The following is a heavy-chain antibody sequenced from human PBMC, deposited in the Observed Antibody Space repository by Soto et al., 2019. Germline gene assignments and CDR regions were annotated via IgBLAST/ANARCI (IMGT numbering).Heavy chain of an antibody. CDR2: IRSDGSST. J-gene: IGHJ4*02. V-gene: IGHV3-74*01. CDR3: ARDPGVVTTVTTYDKYFDY. CDR1: GFTFSTYW. D-gene: IGHD4-17*01. Sequence: EVQLVESGGGLVQPGGSLRLSCAASGFTFSTYWMHWVRQAPGKGLVWVSRIRSDGSSTSYADSVKGRFTISRDNAKNTLYLQMNSLRVEDTAVYYCARDPGVVTTVTTYDKYFDYWGQGTLVTVSS.